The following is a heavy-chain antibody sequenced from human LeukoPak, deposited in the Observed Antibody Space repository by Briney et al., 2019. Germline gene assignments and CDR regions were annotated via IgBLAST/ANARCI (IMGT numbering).Heavy chain of an antibody. D-gene: IGHD2-15*01. V-gene: IGHV3-21*01. CDR2: ISSISSYI. Sequence: PGGSLRLSCAASGFTFSSYSMNWVRQAPGKGLKWVSSISSISSYIYYADSVKGRFTISRDNAKNSLYLQMNSLRAEDTAVYYCASGNLESRYAQLNYFAYWGQGTLVTVSP. J-gene: IGHJ4*02. CDR1: GFTFSSYS. CDR3: ASGNLESRYAQLNYFAY.